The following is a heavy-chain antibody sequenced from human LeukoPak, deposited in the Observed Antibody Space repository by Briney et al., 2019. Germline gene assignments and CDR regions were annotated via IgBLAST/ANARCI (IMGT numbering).Heavy chain of an antibody. CDR2: ISAYNGNT. D-gene: IGHD3-16*01. V-gene: IGHV1-18*01. Sequence: GASVKVSYKASGYTVTSYGISWVRQAPGHGLEWMGWISAYNGNTNYAQKLQGRVTMTTDTSTSTAYMELRSLRSDDTAVYYCAGRGPPGGFDYWGQGTLVTVSS. J-gene: IGHJ4*02. CDR1: GYTVTSYG. CDR3: AGRGPPGGFDY.